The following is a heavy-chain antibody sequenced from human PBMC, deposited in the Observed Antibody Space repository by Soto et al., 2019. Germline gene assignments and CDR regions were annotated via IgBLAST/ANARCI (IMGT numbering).Heavy chain of an antibody. CDR2: INHSGST. Sequence: SETLSLTCAVYGGPFSGYYWSWIRQPPGKGLEWIGEINHSGSTNYNPSLKSRVTISVDTSKNQFSLKLSSVTAADTAVYYCARRGSYSSSWYRGWFDPWGQGTLVTVSS. J-gene: IGHJ5*02. CDR3: ARRGSYSSSWYRGWFDP. D-gene: IGHD6-13*01. V-gene: IGHV4-34*01. CDR1: GGPFSGYY.